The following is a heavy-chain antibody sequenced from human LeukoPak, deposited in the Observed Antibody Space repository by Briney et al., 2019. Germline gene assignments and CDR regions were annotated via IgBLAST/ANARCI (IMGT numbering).Heavy chain of an antibody. D-gene: IGHD6-13*01. CDR3: AGGIAAAGTYYFDY. Sequence: GASVKVSCKASGGTFSSYAISLVRQAPGQGLEWMGRIIPIFGTANYAQKFQGRVTITTDESTSTAYMELSSLRSEDTAVYYCAGGIAAAGTYYFDYWGQGTLVTVPS. V-gene: IGHV1-69*05. J-gene: IGHJ4*02. CDR1: GGTFSSYA. CDR2: IIPIFGTA.